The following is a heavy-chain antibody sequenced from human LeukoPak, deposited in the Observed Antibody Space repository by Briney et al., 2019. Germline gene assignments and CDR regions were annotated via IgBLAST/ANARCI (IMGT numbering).Heavy chain of an antibody. D-gene: IGHD1-26*01. CDR3: AREWELGAFDI. CDR2: IYYSGST. J-gene: IGHJ3*02. V-gene: IGHV4-59*01. Sequence: SETLSLTCTVSGGSISSYYWSWIRQPPGKGLEWIGYIYYSGSTNYNPSLKSRVTISVDTSKNQFSLKLSSVTAADTVVYYCAREWELGAFDIWGQGTMVTVSS. CDR1: GGSISSYY.